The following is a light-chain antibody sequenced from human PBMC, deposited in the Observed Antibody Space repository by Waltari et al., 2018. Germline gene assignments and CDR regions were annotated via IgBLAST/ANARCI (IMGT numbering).Light chain of an antibody. Sequence: DIQMTQSPSSLSASVGDRVTITCRSSQSIRTYLNWYHQIPGKAPSLLIHAASTLQSGVPSRSSGSGSGTDFTLTISSLQPEDFAIYYCQQSYTIPITFGPGTKVHI. CDR3: QQSYTIPIT. CDR2: AAS. CDR1: QSIRTY. J-gene: IGKJ3*01. V-gene: IGKV1-39*01.